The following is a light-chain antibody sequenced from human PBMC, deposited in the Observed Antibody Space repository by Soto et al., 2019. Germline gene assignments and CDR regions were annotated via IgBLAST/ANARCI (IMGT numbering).Light chain of an antibody. J-gene: IGLJ2*01. CDR1: SSDVGYYNS. CDR3: SSYPSSETHVL. Sequence: QSALTQPASVSGSPGQSITISCTGTSSDVGYYNSVSWYQRHPGKVPKLIIYDVSSRPSGVSNRFSGFKSGNTDSLTISGLQAEDEADYYCSSYPSSETHVLFGGGTKLTVL. V-gene: IGLV2-14*03. CDR2: DVS.